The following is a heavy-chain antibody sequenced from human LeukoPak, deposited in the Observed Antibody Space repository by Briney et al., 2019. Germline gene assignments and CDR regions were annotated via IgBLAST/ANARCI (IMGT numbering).Heavy chain of an antibody. CDR2: ISSSVSTI. CDR1: GFTFSDSY. V-gene: IGHV3-11*01. J-gene: IGHJ4*02. CDR3: ATYRNYAEFSFDY. Sequence: GGSLRLSCAASGFTFSDSYMSWIRQAPGKGLEWVSYISSSVSTIYYADSVKGRFTISRDNAKNSLYLQMNSLRAEDTAVYYCATYRNYAEFSFDYWGQGTLVTVSS. D-gene: IGHD4-11*01.